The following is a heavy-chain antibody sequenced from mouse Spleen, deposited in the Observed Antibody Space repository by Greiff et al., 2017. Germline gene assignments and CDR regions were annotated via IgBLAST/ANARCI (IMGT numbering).Heavy chain of an antibody. V-gene: IGHV1-69*01. CDR1: GYTFTSYW. CDR2: IYPSDSYT. CDR3: ARGDGNYFDY. D-gene: IGHD2-1*01. Sequence: QVQLQQPGAELVMPGASVTLSCKASGYTFTSYWMHWVKQRPGQGLEWIGEIYPSDSYTNYTPLFKGKATLTVNTSSSIAYMQLSSLTSEDSAVYYCARGDGNYFDYWGQGTTLTVSA. J-gene: IGHJ2*01.